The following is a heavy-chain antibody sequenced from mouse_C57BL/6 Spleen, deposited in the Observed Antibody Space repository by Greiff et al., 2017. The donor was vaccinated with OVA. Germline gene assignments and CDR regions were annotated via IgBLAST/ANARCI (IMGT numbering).Heavy chain of an antibody. CDR1: GYTFTSYT. J-gene: IGHJ3*01. CDR2: INPSSGYT. V-gene: IGHV1-4*01. D-gene: IGHD2-2*01. CDR3: ARASTMVTTENWFAY. Sequence: VQLQQSGAELARPGASVKMSCKASGYTFTSYTMHWVKQRPGQGLEWIGYINPSSGYTKYNQKFKDKATLTADKSSSTAYMQLSNLTSEDSAVYYCARASTMVTTENWFAYWGQGTLVTVSA.